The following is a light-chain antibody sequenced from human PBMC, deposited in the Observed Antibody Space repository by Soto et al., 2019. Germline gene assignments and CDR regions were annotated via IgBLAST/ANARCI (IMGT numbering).Light chain of an antibody. Sequence: DIQMTQSPSTLSASVGDRVTITCRASQSSSSWLAWYQQKPGKAPKLLIYDASSLESGVPSRFSGSGSGTEFTLTISSLQPDDFATYYCQQYNSYVWTFGQGTKVDIK. CDR2: DAS. V-gene: IGKV1-5*01. J-gene: IGKJ1*01. CDR1: QSSSSW. CDR3: QQYNSYVWT.